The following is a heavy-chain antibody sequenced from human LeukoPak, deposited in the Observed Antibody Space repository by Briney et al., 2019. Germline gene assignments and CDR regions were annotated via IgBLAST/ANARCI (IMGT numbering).Heavy chain of an antibody. V-gene: IGHV4-34*01. Sequence: TSETLSLTCAVYGGSFSGYYWSWIRQPPGKGLEWIGEINHSGSTNYNPSLKSRVTISVDTSKNQFSLKLSSVTAADTAVYYCARHLTRPGYSSGWYRWVGGPVHPSFDYWGQGALVTVSS. J-gene: IGHJ4*02. D-gene: IGHD6-19*01. CDR1: GGSFSGYY. CDR2: INHSGST. CDR3: ARHLTRPGYSSGWYRWVGGPVHPSFDY.